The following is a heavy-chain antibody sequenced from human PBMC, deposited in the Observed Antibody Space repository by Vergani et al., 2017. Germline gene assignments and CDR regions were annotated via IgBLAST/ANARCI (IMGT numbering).Heavy chain of an antibody. CDR2: IYYSGST. CDR3: ARVRRDDSSGYYYYYGMDV. J-gene: IGHJ6*02. CDR1: GGSISSGDYY. V-gene: IGHV4-30-4*01. Sequence: QVQLQESGPGLVKPSQTLSLTCTVSGGSISSGDYYWSWIRQPPGKGLEWIGYIYYSGSTYYNPSHKSRVTISVDTSKNQFSLKLSSVTAADTAVYYCARVRRDDSSGYYYYYGMDVWGQGTTVTVSS. D-gene: IGHD3-22*01.